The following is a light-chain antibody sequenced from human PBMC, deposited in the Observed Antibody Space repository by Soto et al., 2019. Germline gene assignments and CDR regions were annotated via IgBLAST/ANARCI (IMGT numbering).Light chain of an antibody. Sequence: QSVLTQPPSASGSPGQSVTISYTGSRSDIGDSNYVSWYQQHPRKAPKLIISEVINRPSGVPDRFSASKSGNTASLTISGLQAEDEADYYCASKAGSSRHVVFGGGTKLTVL. CDR1: RSDIGDSNY. CDR2: EVI. V-gene: IGLV2-8*01. J-gene: IGLJ2*01. CDR3: ASKAGSSRHVV.